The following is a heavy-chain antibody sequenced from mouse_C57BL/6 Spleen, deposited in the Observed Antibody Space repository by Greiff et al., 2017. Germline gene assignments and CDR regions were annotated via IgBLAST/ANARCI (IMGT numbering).Heavy chain of an antibody. CDR3: AREVYYGPPLDY. D-gene: IGHD1-1*01. J-gene: IGHJ2*01. CDR2: IDPNSGGT. CDR1: GYTFTSYW. V-gene: IGHV1-72*01. Sequence: VQLQQPGAELVKPGASVKLSCKASGYTFTSYWMHWVKQRPGRGLEWIGRIDPNSGGTKYNEQFKGKATLTVDKPSSTAYMQLSSLTSEDSAVYCCAREVYYGPPLDYWGQGTTLTVSS.